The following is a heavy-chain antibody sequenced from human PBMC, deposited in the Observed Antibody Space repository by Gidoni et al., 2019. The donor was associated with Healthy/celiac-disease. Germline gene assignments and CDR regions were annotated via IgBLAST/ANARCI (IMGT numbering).Heavy chain of an antibody. CDR2: ISGSGGST. V-gene: IGHV3-23*01. CDR1: GFTSSSYA. J-gene: IGHJ6*02. CDR3: AKALYYCDSGNYGMDV. D-gene: IGHD3-22*01. Sequence: EVQLLESGRGLVQPGGSLRLSCAASGFTSSSYAMSWVRQAPGKGLEWVAAISGSGGSTYYADSVKCRFTISRDKSKNTLYLQMNRLRAEDTAVYYCAKALYYCDSGNYGMDVWGRGTTVTVSS.